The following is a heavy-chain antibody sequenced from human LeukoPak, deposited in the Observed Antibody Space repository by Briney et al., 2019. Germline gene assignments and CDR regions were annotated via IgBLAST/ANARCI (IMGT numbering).Heavy chain of an antibody. J-gene: IGHJ4*02. V-gene: IGHV4-38-2*02. D-gene: IGHD3-22*01. CDR3: ARGPLSSGYYSDY. Sequence: SETLPLTCTVSGYSISSGYYWGWIRQPPGKGLEWIGSIYHSGSTYYNPSLKSRVTISVDTSKNQFSLKLSSVTAADTAVYYCARGPLSSGYYSDYWGQGTLVTVSS. CDR1: GYSISSGYY. CDR2: IYHSGST.